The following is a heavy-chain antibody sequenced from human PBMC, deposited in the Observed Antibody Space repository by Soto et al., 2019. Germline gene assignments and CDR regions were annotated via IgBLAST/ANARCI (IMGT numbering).Heavy chain of an antibody. V-gene: IGHV4-38-2*02. D-gene: IGHD3-10*01. J-gene: IGHJ6*02. CDR1: GYSISSGYY. CDR2: IYHSGST. Sequence: SETLSLTCGVSGYSISSGYYWGWIRQPPGKGLEWIGSIYHSGSTYYNPSLKSRVTISVDTSKNQFSLKLSSVTAADTAVYYCARDGVVGFGELFRFYYGMDVWGQGTTVTVSS. CDR3: ARDGVVGFGELFRFYYGMDV.